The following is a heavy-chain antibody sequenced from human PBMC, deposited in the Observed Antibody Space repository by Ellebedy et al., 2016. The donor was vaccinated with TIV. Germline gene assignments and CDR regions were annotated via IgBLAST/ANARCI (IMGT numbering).Heavy chain of an antibody. V-gene: IGHV4-59*01. J-gene: IGHJ4*02. Sequence: SETLSLXXTVSGGSISSDYWNWIRQPPGKGLEWIGFIYYSGRTNYNPSLKSRVAISGDTSKNQFSLKPSSVTAADTAVYYCASWGDYGGNRHLDYWGQGTLVTVSS. CDR3: ASWGDYGGNRHLDY. CDR1: GGSISSDY. CDR2: IYYSGRT. D-gene: IGHD4-23*01.